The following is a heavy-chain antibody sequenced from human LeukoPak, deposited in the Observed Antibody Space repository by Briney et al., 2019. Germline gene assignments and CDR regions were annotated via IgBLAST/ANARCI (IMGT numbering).Heavy chain of an antibody. CDR2: IYYSGST. V-gene: IGHV4-39*07. Sequence: SETLSLTCTVSGGSISSTSYYWGWIRQPPGKGLEWIGSIYYSGSTYYNPSLRSRVTISLDTSKNQFSLKLSSVTAADTAVYYCARWIGPGYSSGWYLYYFDYWGQGTLVTVSS. D-gene: IGHD6-19*01. CDR3: ARWIGPGYSSGWYLYYFDY. J-gene: IGHJ4*02. CDR1: GGSISSTSYY.